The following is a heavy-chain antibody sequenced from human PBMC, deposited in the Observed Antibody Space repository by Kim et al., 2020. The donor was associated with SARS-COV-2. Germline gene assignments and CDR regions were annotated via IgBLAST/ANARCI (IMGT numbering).Heavy chain of an antibody. J-gene: IGHJ6*03. CDR3: ARDRRISYCTGTSCYGYYYMDV. D-gene: IGHD2-2*01. CDR2: IYYSGST. CDR1: GGSISSYY. V-gene: IGHV4-59*01. Sequence: SETLSLTCTVSGGSISSYYWSWIRQPPGKGLEWIGYIYYSGSTNYNPSLKSRVTISVDTSKNQFSLKLSSVTAADTAVYYCARDRRISYCTGTSCYGYYYMDVWGKGTTVTVSS.